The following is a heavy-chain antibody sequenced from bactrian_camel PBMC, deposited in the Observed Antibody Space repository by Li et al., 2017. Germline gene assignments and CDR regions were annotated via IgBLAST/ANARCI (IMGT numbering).Heavy chain of an antibody. D-gene: IGHD2*01. Sequence: VQLVESGGGSVQAGGSLRLSCAASGYSYCNYDIQWYRQFPGKEREFVSGIDSDDMTTYTDSVKGRFSISRDIASRTLYLQMSNLKPEDTALYYCAADPGSAGYCVARHGLFTYWGQGTQVTVS. CDR3: AADPGSAGYCVARHGLFTY. CDR1: GYSYCNYD. CDR2: IDSDDMT. J-gene: IGHJ4*01. V-gene: IGHV3S55*01.